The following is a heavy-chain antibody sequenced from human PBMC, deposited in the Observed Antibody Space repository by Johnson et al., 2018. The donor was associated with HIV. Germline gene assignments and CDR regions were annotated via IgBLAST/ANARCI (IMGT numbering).Heavy chain of an antibody. Sequence: VQLVESGGGLVQPGGSLRLSCAASGFTVSSNYMSWVRQAPGKGLEWVSIIYSGGRAYYADSVKGRFIISRDNSKNTLYLQMNSLRAEDTAVYYCAKSERAAAVPDAFDIWGQGTMVTVSS. CDR2: IYSGGRA. V-gene: IGHV3-66*01. CDR3: AKSERAAAVPDAFDI. CDR1: GFTVSSNY. D-gene: IGHD6-13*01. J-gene: IGHJ3*02.